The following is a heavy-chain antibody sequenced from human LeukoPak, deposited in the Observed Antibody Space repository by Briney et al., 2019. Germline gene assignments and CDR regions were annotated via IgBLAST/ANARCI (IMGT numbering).Heavy chain of an antibody. CDR1: GGSFSGYY. CDR3: AREVRVYWYFDL. J-gene: IGHJ2*01. Sequence: PSETLSLTCAVYGGSFSGYYWSWIRQPPGEGLEWIGYIYHSGSTYYNPSLKGRVTISLDRSKNQFSLKLSSVTAADTAVYFCAREVRVYWYFDLWGRGTLVTVSS. V-gene: IGHV4-30-2*01. CDR2: IYHSGST.